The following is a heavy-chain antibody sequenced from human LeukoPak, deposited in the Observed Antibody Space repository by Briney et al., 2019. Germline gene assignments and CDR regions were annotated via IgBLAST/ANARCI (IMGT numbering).Heavy chain of an antibody. Sequence: SETLSLTCTVSGGSISSYYWSWIRQPPGKGLEWIGYIYYSGSTNYNPSLKSRVTISVDTSKNQFSLKLSSVTAADTAVYYCARHSTGLRFLEWFHLPDYWGQGTLVTVSS. J-gene: IGHJ4*02. V-gene: IGHV4-59*08. CDR3: ARHSTGLRFLEWFHLPDY. CDR2: IYYSGST. D-gene: IGHD3-3*01. CDR1: GGSISSYY.